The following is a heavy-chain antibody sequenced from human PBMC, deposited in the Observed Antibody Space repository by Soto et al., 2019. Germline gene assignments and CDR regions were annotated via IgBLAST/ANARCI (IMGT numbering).Heavy chain of an antibody. J-gene: IGHJ5*02. CDR2: IYYSGST. D-gene: IGHD2-8*01. V-gene: IGHV4-39*01. CDR1: GGSISSSSYY. CDR3: ARSNRGGANWFDP. Sequence: SETLSLTCTVSGGSISSSSYYWGWIRQPPGKVLEWIGSIYYSGSTYYNPSLKSRVTISVDTSKNQFSLKLSSVTAADTAVYYCARSNRGGANWFDPWGQGTLVTVSS.